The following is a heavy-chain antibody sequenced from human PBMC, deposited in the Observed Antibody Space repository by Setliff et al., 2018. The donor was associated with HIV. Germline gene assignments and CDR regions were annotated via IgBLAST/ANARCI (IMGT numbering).Heavy chain of an antibody. J-gene: IGHJ3*02. V-gene: IGHV3-66*02. CDR1: DFTVSSNG. D-gene: IGHD5-18*01. CDR2: IYSGGSP. CDR3: ARVGYKDASDI. Sequence: GGSLRLSCAASDFTVSSNGMTRVRQAPGRGLESVSLIYSGGSPYYADSVQGRFTISRDNSKNTLYLHMDSLRIEDTAVYYCARVGYKDASDIWGQGTMVTVSS.